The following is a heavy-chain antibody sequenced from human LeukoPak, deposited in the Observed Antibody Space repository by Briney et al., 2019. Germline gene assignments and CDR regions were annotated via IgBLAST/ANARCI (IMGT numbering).Heavy chain of an antibody. CDR2: ISGSGVKT. V-gene: IGHV3-23*01. J-gene: IGHJ4*02. CDR1: GFTFSSFA. Sequence: GGSLRLSCAASGFTFSSFAMSWARQTPGKGLEWVSAISGSGVKTHYADSVKGRFTISRDNSKNTLYLQMNSLGAEDTAVYYCAKDPLRDGYNGPFGSWGQGTLVTVSS. D-gene: IGHD5-24*01. CDR3: AKDPLRDGYNGPFGS.